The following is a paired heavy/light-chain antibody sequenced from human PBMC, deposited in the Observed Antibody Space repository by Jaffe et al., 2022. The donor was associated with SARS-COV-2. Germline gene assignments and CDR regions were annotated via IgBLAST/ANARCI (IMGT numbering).Light chain of an antibody. CDR2: DAS. Sequence: EIMLTQSPATLSVSPGERATLSCRASQSVNSDLAWYQQKPGQAPRLVIYDASNRATGIPARFSGSGSGTDFTLTISSLEPEDFAVYYCLQRRDWPLLTFGGGTKVEI. CDR1: QSVNSD. J-gene: IGKJ4*01. V-gene: IGKV3-11*01. CDR3: LQRRDWPLLT.
Heavy chain of an antibody. J-gene: IGHJ5*01. CDR2: SFYSGPA. CDR3: VRRLAGGWLDF. Sequence: QLQLQESGPGLVKPSGTLSLICSVSNGSVSSSSYFWGWIRQPPGEGLEWIGSSFYSGPAHYNPSLNSRVTISVDPSKNRFSLKLTSVTAADTAVYFCVRRLAGGWLDFWGQGILVTVSS. CDR1: NGSVSSSSYF. D-gene: IGHD2-15*01. V-gene: IGHV4-39*01.